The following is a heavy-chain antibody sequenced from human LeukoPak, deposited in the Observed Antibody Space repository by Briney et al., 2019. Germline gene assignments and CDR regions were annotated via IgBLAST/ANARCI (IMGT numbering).Heavy chain of an antibody. J-gene: IGHJ4*02. CDR1: GFTFSSYA. CDR2: ISGSGDST. V-gene: IGHV3-23*01. CDR3: AKTRPLDSSSWSHGDY. D-gene: IGHD6-13*01. Sequence: GGSLRLPCAATGFTFSSYAMSWVRQAPGKGLEWVSAISGSGDSTYYGDSVKGRFTISRDNSKNTLYLQMNSLRAEDTAVYYCAKTRPLDSSSWSHGDYWGQGTLVTVSS.